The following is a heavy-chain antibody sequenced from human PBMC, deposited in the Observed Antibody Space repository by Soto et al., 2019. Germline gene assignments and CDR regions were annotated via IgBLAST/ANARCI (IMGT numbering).Heavy chain of an antibody. CDR3: ARRGEWLPTPDY. CDR2: ISSSGSTI. V-gene: IGHV3-48*03. CDR1: GFSFSIYA. D-gene: IGHD3-3*01. J-gene: IGHJ4*02. Sequence: EVQLVESGGGLVQPGGSLRLSCAASGFSFSIYAMNWVRQAPGKGLEWVSYISSSGSTIYYADPVKGRFTISRDNPKNPLYLQMDSLRAEDPAVYYCARRGEWLPTPDYWGQGTLVTVSS.